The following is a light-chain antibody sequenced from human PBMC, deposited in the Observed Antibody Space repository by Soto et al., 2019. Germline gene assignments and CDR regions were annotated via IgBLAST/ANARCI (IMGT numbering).Light chain of an antibody. J-gene: IGLJ2*01. CDR2: EVG. CDR1: SSDVGGYNF. Sequence: QSALTQPASVSGSPGQSITISCTGSSSDVGGYNFVSWYQQHPGKAPKLMIYEVGNRPSGVSDRFSGSKSANTASLTISGLQAEDEADYYCSSYTSSNTLLFGGGTQLTVL. V-gene: IGLV2-14*01. CDR3: SSYTSSNTLL.